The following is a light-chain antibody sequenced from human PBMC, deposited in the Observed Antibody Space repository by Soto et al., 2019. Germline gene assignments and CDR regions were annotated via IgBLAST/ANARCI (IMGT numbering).Light chain of an antibody. CDR3: QTWGTGIHV. J-gene: IGLJ3*02. CDR1: SGHSSYA. V-gene: IGLV4-69*01. CDR2: LNSDGSH. Sequence: QSVLTQSPSASASLGASVKITCTLSSGHSSYAIAWHQQQPEKGPRYLMKLNSDGSHNKGDGIPDRFSGSSSGAERYLTISSLQSEDEAAYYCQTWGTGIHVFGGGTKLTVL.